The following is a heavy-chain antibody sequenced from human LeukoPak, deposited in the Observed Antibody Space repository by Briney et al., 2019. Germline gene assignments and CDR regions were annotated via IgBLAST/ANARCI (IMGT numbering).Heavy chain of an antibody. V-gene: IGHV1-18*01. D-gene: IGHD2-21*02. Sequence: ASVKVSYKASGYTFTHYGISWVRQAPGQGLEWMTWISAYNGLVNYAQKFHGRVTMTTDTSMSTAYMELRGLTSDDTAVYYCVRDEGAPCGGDCYPFDYWGPGTLVTVSS. J-gene: IGHJ4*02. CDR1: GYTFTHYG. CDR2: ISAYNGLV. CDR3: VRDEGAPCGGDCYPFDY.